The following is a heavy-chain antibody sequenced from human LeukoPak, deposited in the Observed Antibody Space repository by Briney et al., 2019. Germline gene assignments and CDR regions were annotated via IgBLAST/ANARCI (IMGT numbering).Heavy chain of an antibody. V-gene: IGHV3-64D*09. CDR3: VKGSESYCDSKSDY. J-gene: IGHJ4*02. D-gene: IGHD2/OR15-2a*01. CDR1: GFTFSTYA. CDR2: ISGNGGSK. Sequence: PGGSLRLSCSASGFTFSTYAMHWVRQAPGKGLEYVSSISGNGGSKYYADSLKGRFTISRDNSKNTLYLQMSSLRAEDTAVYYCVKGSESYCDSKSDYWGQGTLVAVSS.